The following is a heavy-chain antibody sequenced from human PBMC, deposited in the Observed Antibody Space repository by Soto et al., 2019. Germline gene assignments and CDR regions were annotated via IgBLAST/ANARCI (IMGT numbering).Heavy chain of an antibody. V-gene: IGHV1-69*12. CDR3: ARDKDRQQLGGNYYYIMDV. Sequence: QVQLVQSGAEVKKPGSSVKISCKASGGTFRTNAFSWVRQAPGQGLEWMGGIIPIFPTPDYAQKFQGRVTITANDSTTTTYRELSSLRSEDTAIYYCARDKDRQQLGGNYYYIMDVWGQGTTVTVSS. CDR1: GGTFRTNA. D-gene: IGHD3-3*02. CDR2: IIPIFPTP. J-gene: IGHJ6*02.